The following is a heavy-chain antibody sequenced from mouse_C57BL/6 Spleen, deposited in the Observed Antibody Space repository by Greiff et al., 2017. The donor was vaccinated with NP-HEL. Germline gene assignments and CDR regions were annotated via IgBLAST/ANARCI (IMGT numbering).Heavy chain of an antibody. J-gene: IGHJ1*03. CDR2: IYPGSGNT. Sequence: QLQQSGPELVKPGASVQISCKASGYSFTSYYIHWVEQRPGQGLEWIGWIYPGSGNTKYNEKFKGKATLTADTSSSTAYMQLSSLTSEDSAVYYSARSTTWSYWYFEVWGTGTTVTVSS. V-gene: IGHV1-66*01. D-gene: IGHD6-1*01. CDR3: ARSTTWSYWYFEV. CDR1: GYSFTSYY.